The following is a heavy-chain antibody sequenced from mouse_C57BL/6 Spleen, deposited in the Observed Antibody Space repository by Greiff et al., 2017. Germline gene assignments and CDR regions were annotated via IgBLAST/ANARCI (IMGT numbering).Heavy chain of an antibody. CDR1: YTFTDYYM. Sequence: VQLQQSGPELVKPGASVKMSCKASGYTFTDYYMHWVKPKPGKGLEWIGEIYPGSGNTYYNEKFKGKATLTADTSSSTAYMQLSSLSSEASAVYFCASFYYGGSYPFAYWGQGTLVTVSA. CDR3: SFYYGGSYPFAY. J-gene: IGHJ3*01. CDR2: YPGSGNTY. D-gene: IGHD1-1*01. V-gene: IGHV1-83*01.